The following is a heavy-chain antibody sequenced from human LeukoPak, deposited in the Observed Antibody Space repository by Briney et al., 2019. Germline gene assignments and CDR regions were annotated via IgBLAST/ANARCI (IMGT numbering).Heavy chain of an antibody. CDR1: GGTFSSYG. CDR3: ASTLEMAAGGHFDY. V-gene: IGHV1-69*04. J-gene: IGHJ4*02. Sequence: ASVKVSCKASGGTFSSYGISWVRQVPGQGLEWMGRIIPIVGITNYAQNFQGRVTITADKSTSTAYMELSSLRSEDTAVYYCASTLEMAAGGHFDYWGQGTLVTVSS. D-gene: IGHD6-13*01. CDR2: IIPIVGIT.